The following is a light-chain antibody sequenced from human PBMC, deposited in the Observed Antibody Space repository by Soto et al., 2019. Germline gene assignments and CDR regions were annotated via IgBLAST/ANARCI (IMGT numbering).Light chain of an antibody. CDR2: DAS. CDR1: QSVSYY. J-gene: IGKJ4*01. CDR3: QQRSSYPLT. Sequence: EIVLTQSPATLSLSPGERASLSCRASQSVSYYLAWYQQKPGPAPRLLIYDASNRAPGIPAGFSGTGSGTDFTLTISSLEPDDLAVYYCQQRSSYPLTFGGGTNVGIK. V-gene: IGKV3-11*01.